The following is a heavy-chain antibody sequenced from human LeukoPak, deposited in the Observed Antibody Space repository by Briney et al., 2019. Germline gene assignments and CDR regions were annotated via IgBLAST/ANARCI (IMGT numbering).Heavy chain of an antibody. J-gene: IGHJ4*02. Sequence: SETLSLTCTVSGGSINNSSYYWGWIRQPPGKGLEWIGNIYYSGTTYYNPSLKSRVTISVDTSKNQFSLKLSSVTAADTAAYYCARRRYGSSWTDYWGQGTLVTVSS. CDR2: IYYSGTT. V-gene: IGHV4-39*01. D-gene: IGHD6-13*01. CDR3: ARRRYGSSWTDY. CDR1: GGSINNSSYY.